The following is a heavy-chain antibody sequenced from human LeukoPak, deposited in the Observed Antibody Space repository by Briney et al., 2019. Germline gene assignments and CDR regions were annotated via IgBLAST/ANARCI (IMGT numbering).Heavy chain of an antibody. J-gene: IGHJ4*02. Sequence: GGSLRLSCAASGFLFSSYSMTWVRQAPGKGLEWFSSISTSSTYIYYADSVKGRFTISRDNAKNSLFLQMNSLRAEDTAVYYCSREGSRPWGQGTLVTVSS. CDR1: GFLFSSYS. CDR3: SREGSRP. CDR2: ISTSSTYI. V-gene: IGHV3-21*01.